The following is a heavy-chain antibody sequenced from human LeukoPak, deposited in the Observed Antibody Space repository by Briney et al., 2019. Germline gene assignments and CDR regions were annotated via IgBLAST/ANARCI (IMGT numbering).Heavy chain of an antibody. J-gene: IGHJ4*02. CDR3: ASSVSFGGALRGD. D-gene: IGHD3-16*01. CDR1: GYTFTSYG. Sequence: ASVKVSCKASGYTFTSYGINWVRQAPGQGREWMGWIRVYNGNTNYAQKLQGRVTITTDTSTSTAYMELRSLRSDDTAVYYCASSVSFGGALRGDWGQGTLVTVSS. CDR2: IRVYNGNT. V-gene: IGHV1-18*01.